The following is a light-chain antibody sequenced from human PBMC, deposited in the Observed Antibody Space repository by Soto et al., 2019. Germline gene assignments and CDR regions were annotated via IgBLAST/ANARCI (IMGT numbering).Light chain of an antibody. V-gene: IGLV2-14*01. CDR2: EVS. Sequence: QSALTQPASVSGSPGQSITISCTGTSSDVGGYNYVSWYQQHPGKAPKLMIYEVSNRPSGVSNRLSGSKSGNTASLTISGLQAEDDADYYCSSYTSSSTSYVFGTGTKVTVL. CDR3: SSYTSSSTSYV. J-gene: IGLJ1*01. CDR1: SSDVGGYNY.